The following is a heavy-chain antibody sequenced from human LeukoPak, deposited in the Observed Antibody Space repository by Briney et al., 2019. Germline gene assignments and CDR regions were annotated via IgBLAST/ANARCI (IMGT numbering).Heavy chain of an antibody. Sequence: GGALRLSCSASVFNFSAYAMYWVRQAPGKGLEYVSGISSNGGSSFYADSVKGRFTISRDNSKNTRYLQMSSLRAEDTALYYGVKITSATGGDCWGQGTRLTVSS. CDR3: VKITSATGGDC. CDR1: VFNFSAYA. V-gene: IGHV3-64D*09. J-gene: IGHJ4*02. CDR2: ISSNGGSS. D-gene: IGHD1-1*01.